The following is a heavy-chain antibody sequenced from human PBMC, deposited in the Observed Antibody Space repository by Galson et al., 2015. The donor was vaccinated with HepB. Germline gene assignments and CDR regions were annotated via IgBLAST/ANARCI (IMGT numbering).Heavy chain of an antibody. V-gene: IGHV3-53*01. CDR1: GFTVSSNY. CDR3: ARDLPHSSSWYPSFANAFDI. CDR2: IYSGGST. D-gene: IGHD6-13*01. J-gene: IGHJ3*02. Sequence: SLRLSCAASGFTVSSNYMSWVRQAPGKGLEWVSVIYSGGSTYYADSVKGRFTISRDNSKNTLYLQMNSLRAEDTAVYYCARDLPHSSSWYPSFANAFDIWGQGTMVTVSS.